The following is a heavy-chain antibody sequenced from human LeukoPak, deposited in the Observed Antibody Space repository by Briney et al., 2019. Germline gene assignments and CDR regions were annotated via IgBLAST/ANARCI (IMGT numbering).Heavy chain of an antibody. CDR2: IYYHGST. D-gene: IGHD6-13*01. CDR3: AREYSGFDY. J-gene: IGHJ4*02. CDR1: GDPISGYSNYK. Sequence: SETLALTCTVSGDPISGYSNYKWSWIRQPPGKGLEWIGYIYYHGSTNYNPSLKSRVTISVDTSKNQFSLKLSSVTAADTAAYYCAREYSGFDYWGQGTLVTVSS. V-gene: IGHV4-61*01.